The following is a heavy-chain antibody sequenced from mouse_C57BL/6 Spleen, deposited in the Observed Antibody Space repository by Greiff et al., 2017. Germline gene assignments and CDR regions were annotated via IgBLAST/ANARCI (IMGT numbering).Heavy chain of an antibody. J-gene: IGHJ3*01. CDR3: ARRGDYGPFAY. D-gene: IGHD2-4*01. V-gene: IGHV3-6*01. CDR2: ISYDGSN. Sequence: EVHLVESGPGLVKPSQSLSLTCSVTGYSITSGYYWNWIRQFPGNKLEWMGYISYDGSNNYNPSLKNRISITRDTSKNQFFLKLNSVTTEDTATYYCARRGDYGPFAYWGQGTLVTVSA. CDR1: GYSITSGYY.